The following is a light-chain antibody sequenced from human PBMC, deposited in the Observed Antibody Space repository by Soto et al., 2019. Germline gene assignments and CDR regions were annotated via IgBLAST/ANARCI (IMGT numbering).Light chain of an antibody. Sequence: QAVVTQPPSVSGTPGQGVTISCSGGSSNLVTNYVYWYQLLPGTAPNLVIFSNTIRPPRVPDRFSGSKSGASASLVISGLRSEDEADYFCASWDDTLFGWVFGGGTKLTVL. J-gene: IGLJ3*02. V-gene: IGLV1-47*02. CDR2: SNT. CDR1: SSNLVTNY. CDR3: ASWDDTLFGWV.